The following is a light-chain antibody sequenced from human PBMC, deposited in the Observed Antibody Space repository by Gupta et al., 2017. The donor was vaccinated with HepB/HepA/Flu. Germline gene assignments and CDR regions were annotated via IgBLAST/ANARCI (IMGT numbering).Light chain of an antibody. Sequence: DIQMTQSPSSLSASVGDRVTITCRASQNIRYYLNWYQQIPGKAPKVLIYGASRLQSGVPSRFSGSGYGTDFTLTSSRRQPEDSANYYGHQNYSTITFGQGTLLEIK. J-gene: IGKJ5*01. CDR1: QNIRYY. CDR2: GAS. V-gene: IGKV1-39*01. CDR3: HQNYSTIT.